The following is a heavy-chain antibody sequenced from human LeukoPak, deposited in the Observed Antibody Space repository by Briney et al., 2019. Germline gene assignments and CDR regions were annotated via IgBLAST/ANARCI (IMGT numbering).Heavy chain of an antibody. CDR2: IKQDGTEK. V-gene: IGHV3-7*03. CDR1: GGSISSSSYY. J-gene: IGHJ4*02. D-gene: IGHD1-26*01. CDR3: ARGYYPPEY. Sequence: ETLSLTCTVSGGSISSSSYYWGWIRQPPGKGLEWVANIKQDGTEKYYVDSVKGRFTISRDNANNSLYLQMNSLRAEDTAVYYCARGYYPPEYWGPGTLVTVSS.